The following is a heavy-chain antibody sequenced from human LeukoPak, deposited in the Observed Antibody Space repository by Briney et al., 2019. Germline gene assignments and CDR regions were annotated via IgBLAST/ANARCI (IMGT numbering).Heavy chain of an antibody. CDR1: GFTFSDQY. Sequence: PGGSLRLSCAASGFTFSDQYMDWVRQAPGKGLGWVGRSRNKANSYTTEYAASVKGRFTISRDESKNSLYLQMNSLKTEDTAVYYCTRGYYFDYWGQGTLVTVSS. J-gene: IGHJ4*02. CDR2: SRNKANSYTT. V-gene: IGHV3-72*01. CDR3: TRGYYFDY.